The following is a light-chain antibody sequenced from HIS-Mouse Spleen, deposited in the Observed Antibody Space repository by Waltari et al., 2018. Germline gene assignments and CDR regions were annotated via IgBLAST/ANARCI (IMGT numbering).Light chain of an antibody. CDR2: DAS. V-gene: IGKV3-11*01. Sequence: EIVLTQSPATLSLSPGESATLSCRASQSVSSYLAWYQPKPGQAPRLLIYDASNRATGIPARFSGSGSGTDFTLTISSLEPEDFAVYYCQQRSNWPPITFGPGTKVDIK. J-gene: IGKJ3*01. CDR3: QQRSNWPPIT. CDR1: QSVSSY.